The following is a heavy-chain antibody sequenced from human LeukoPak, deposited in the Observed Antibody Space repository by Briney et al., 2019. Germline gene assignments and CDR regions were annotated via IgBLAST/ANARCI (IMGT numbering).Heavy chain of an antibody. D-gene: IGHD3-22*01. Sequence: GGSLRLSCAASGFTFSSYGMHWVRQAPGKGLEWVAVISYDGSNKYYADSVKGRFTISRDNSKNTLYLQMNSLRTEDTAVCYCAKAAIVVVISSWFDPWGQGTLVTVSS. J-gene: IGHJ5*02. CDR3: AKAAIVVVISSWFDP. CDR1: GFTFSSYG. V-gene: IGHV3-30*18. CDR2: ISYDGSNK.